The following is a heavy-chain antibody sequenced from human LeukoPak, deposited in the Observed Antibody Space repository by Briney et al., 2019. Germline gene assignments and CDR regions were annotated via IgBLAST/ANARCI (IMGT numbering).Heavy chain of an antibody. J-gene: IGHJ4*02. V-gene: IGHV4-34*01. CDR2: INHSGST. CDR1: GGSFSGYY. D-gene: IGHD6-13*01. Sequence: SETLSLTCAVYGGSFSGYYWSWIRQPPGKGLEWIGEINHSGSTNYNPSLKSRVTISVDTSKNQFSLKLSSVTAADTAVNYCARAVAAAGREGYFDYWGQGTLVTVSS. CDR3: ARAVAAAGREGYFDY.